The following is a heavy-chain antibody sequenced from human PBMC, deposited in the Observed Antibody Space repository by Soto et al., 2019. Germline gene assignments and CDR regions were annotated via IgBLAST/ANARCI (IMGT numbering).Heavy chain of an antibody. Sequence: DVYLLESGGGLVQPGGSLRLSCVASGFTFSASDMHWVRQVTGGGLEWVSAIGIAGDTYYPESVKGRFTISRENARSSLWLQMNNLRAGDTAMYYCARAGFGSGIIDYWGQGILVTVSS. CDR1: GFTFSASD. CDR3: ARAGFGSGIIDY. J-gene: IGHJ4*02. V-gene: IGHV3-13*01. CDR2: IGIAGDT. D-gene: IGHD3-10*01.